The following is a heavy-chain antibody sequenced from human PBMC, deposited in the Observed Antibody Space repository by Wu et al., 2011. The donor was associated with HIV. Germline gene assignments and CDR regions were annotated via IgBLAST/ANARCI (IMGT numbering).Heavy chain of an antibody. V-gene: IGHV1-69*05. CDR1: GGTFSWYT. J-gene: IGHJ6*03. Sequence: QVQLVQSGAEVKKPGSSVNVSCKASGGTFSWYTISWVRQAPGQGLEWMGGVVPYFGTAIYAQKFQGRVTISTDTSTSTAYMELRSLRFDDTAVYYCARDRHPMVGPWYYYYYMDVWGKGTTVTVSS. CDR3: ARDRHPMVGPWYYYYYMDV. CDR2: VVPYFGTA. D-gene: IGHD3-10*01.